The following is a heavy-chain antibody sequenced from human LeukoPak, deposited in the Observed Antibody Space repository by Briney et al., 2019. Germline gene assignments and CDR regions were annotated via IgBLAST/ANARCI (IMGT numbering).Heavy chain of an antibody. D-gene: IGHD5-24*01. V-gene: IGHV4-39*01. CDR2: TYYSGTT. J-gene: IGHJ5*02. CDR3: ARRNGYNSRFDP. CDR1: GGSISSSSYY. Sequence: SETLSLTCTVSGGSISSSSYYWGWIRQPPGKGLEWIGSTYYSGTTYYNPSLKSRVTISVDTSKNQFSLKVSSVTAADTAVYYCARRNGYNSRFDPWGQGTLVTVSS.